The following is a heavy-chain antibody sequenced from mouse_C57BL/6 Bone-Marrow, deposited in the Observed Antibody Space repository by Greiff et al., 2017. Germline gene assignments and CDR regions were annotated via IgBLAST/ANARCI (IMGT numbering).Heavy chain of an antibody. CDR2: IYPGGGYT. V-gene: IGHV1-63*01. J-gene: IGHJ1*03. Sequence: QVQLKQSGAELVRPGTSVKMSCKASGYTFTNYWIGWVKQRPGHGLEWIGDIYPGGGYTNYNEKFKGKATLTADKSSSTAYMQFSSLTSEDSAVYYCARVRGDSSYWYFDVWGTGTTVTVSS. CDR3: ARVRGDSSYWYFDV. CDR1: GYTFTNYW. D-gene: IGHD1-1*01.